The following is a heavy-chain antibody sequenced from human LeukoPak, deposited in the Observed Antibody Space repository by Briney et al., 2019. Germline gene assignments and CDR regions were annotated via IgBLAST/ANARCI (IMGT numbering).Heavy chain of an antibody. J-gene: IGHJ4*02. CDR1: GYSFTSYW. CDR3: AREPVNWNYDY. V-gene: IGHV1-2*06. Sequence: PGESLKISCKGSGYSFTSYWIGWVRQAPGQGLEWMGRINPNSGGTNYAQKFQGRVTMTRDTSISTAYMELSRLRSDDTAVYYCAREPVNWNYDYWGQGTLVTVSS. CDR2: INPNSGGT. D-gene: IGHD1-7*01.